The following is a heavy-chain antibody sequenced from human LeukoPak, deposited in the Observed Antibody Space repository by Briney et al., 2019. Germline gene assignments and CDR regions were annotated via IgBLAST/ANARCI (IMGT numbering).Heavy chain of an antibody. CDR1: GFPFSSYA. V-gene: IGHV3-21*01. CDR2: ISTTSSNI. Sequence: GGSLRLSCAASGFPFSSYAMNWVRQAPGKGLEWVSSISTTSSNIYYADLVRGRFTISRDNAKNSLYLQMNSLRAEDTAVYYCATEFLGAVAETGDYWGQGTLVTVSS. J-gene: IGHJ4*02. D-gene: IGHD6-19*01. CDR3: ATEFLGAVAETGDY.